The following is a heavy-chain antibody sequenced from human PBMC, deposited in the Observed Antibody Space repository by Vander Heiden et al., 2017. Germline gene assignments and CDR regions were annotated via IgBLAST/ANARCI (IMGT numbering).Heavy chain of an antibody. Sequence: VRMVALGGGVFHPGRSWRVSCVGSGFTFRLLGMHWGRQAPGKGLEWLAVKSDDGNNKYYAESVKGRFTISRDNSKNMVFLEMESLTVEDTAMYYCARTKYNWNEADALNVWGQGTMVTVSS. J-gene: IGHJ3*01. CDR3: ARTKYNWNEADALNV. CDR1: GFTFRLLG. V-gene: IGHV3-30*03. CDR2: KSDDGNNK. D-gene: IGHD1-1*01.